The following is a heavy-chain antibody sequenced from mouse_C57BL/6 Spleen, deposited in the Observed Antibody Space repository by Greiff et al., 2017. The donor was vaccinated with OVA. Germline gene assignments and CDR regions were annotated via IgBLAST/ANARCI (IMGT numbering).Heavy chain of an antibody. CDR1: GFTFSDYG. J-gene: IGHJ2*01. V-gene: IGHV5-17*01. CDR3: ARDEYDGDYYFDY. CDR2: ISSGSSTI. D-gene: IGHD2-4*01. Sequence: EVMLVESGGGLVKPGGSLKLSCAASGFTFSDYGMHWVRQAPEKGLEWVAYISSGSSTIYYADTVKGRFTISRDNAKNTLFLQMTSLRSEDTAMYYCARDEYDGDYYFDYWGQGTTLTVSS.